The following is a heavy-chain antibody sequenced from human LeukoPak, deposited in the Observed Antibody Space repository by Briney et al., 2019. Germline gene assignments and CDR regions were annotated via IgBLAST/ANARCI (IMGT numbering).Heavy chain of an antibody. CDR3: TTKVWELLDIRFIDD. J-gene: IGHJ4*02. D-gene: IGHD1-26*01. CDR1: GCTFSNAW. Sequence: GGSLRLSCAASGCTFSNAWMSWVRQAPGQGREGVGRIKSKTDSGTTDYAARVEGRCTISSDDSKNTQYLQMHSLKTEDTAAYYCTTKVWELLDIRFIDDWGQGTLVTVSS. V-gene: IGHV3-15*01. CDR2: IKSKTDSGTT.